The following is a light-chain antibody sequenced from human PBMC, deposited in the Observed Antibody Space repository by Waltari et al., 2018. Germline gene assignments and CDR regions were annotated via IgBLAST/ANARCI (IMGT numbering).Light chain of an antibody. CDR3: AAWDESLKGWV. Sequence: QSVLTQPPSLSGTPGQRVPISCSGSNSNIGSNTVDWSQVLPGTAPKLLIHGNDQRPSGVPDRFSGSKFGASGSLAISGLQPEDESEYYCAAWDESLKGWVFGGGTRLTVL. V-gene: IGLV1-44*01. CDR1: NSNIGSNT. CDR2: GND. J-gene: IGLJ3*02.